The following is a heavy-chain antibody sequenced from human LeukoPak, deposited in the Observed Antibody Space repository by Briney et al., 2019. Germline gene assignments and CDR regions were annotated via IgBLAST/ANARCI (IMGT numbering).Heavy chain of an antibody. D-gene: IGHD3-10*01. CDR1: TFTFSSYG. V-gene: IGHV3-23*01. CDR3: AAVRGIRS. CDR2: ISGSGGYT. J-gene: IGHJ4*02. Sequence: GGTLRLSCAASTFTFSSYGMICVRQAPGKGLEWVSTISGSGGYTYYADSVKGRFTISRDNSKSTLYLQVNSLRAEDTAVYYCAAVRGIRSWGQGTLVTVSS.